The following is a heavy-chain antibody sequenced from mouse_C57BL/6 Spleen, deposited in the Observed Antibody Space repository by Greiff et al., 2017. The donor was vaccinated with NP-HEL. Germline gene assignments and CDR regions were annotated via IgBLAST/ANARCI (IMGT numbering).Heavy chain of an antibody. J-gene: IGHJ4*01. CDR2: IYPGDGDT. CDR3: ARSEDGASSWGYYYAMDY. Sequence: VQLQQSGAELVKPGASVKISCKASGYAFSSYWMNWVKQRPGKGLEWIGQIYPGDGDTNYNGKFKGKATLTADKSSSTAYMQLSSLNSEDSAVYFCARSEDGASSWGYYYAMDYWGQGTSVTVSS. D-gene: IGHD1-1*01. CDR1: GYAFSSYW. V-gene: IGHV1-80*01.